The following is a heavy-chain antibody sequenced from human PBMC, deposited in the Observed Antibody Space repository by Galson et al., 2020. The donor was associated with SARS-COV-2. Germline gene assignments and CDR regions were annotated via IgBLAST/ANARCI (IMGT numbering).Heavy chain of an antibody. CDR3: AKDTRLIWFGESFGLDY. J-gene: IGHJ4*02. D-gene: IGHD3-10*01. V-gene: IGHV3-30*18. Sequence: LKISCAASGFTFRSSGMHRVRQAPGKGLEWVAVISYDGSNKYYADSVKGRFTISRDNSKNTLYLQMNSLRAEDTAVYYCAKDTRLIWFGESFGLDYWGQGTLVTVSS. CDR1: GFTFRSSG. CDR2: ISYDGSNK.